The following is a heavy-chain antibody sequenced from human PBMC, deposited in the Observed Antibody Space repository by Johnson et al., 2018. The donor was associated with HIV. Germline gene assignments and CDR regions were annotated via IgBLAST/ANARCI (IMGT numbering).Heavy chain of an antibody. V-gene: IGHV3-30*04. D-gene: IGHD5-24*01. Sequence: QVQLVESGGGVVQPGRSLRLSCAASGFTFSSYAMHWVRQAPGKGLEWVAVISYDGSNQYYADSVKGRFTISRDNSKNTVFLQMNSLRAEDTAVYYCAKDAQAGPIRRDGYNGASAFDIWGQGTMVTVSS. J-gene: IGHJ3*02. CDR1: GFTFSSYA. CDR2: ISYDGSNQ. CDR3: AKDAQAGPIRRDGYNGASAFDI.